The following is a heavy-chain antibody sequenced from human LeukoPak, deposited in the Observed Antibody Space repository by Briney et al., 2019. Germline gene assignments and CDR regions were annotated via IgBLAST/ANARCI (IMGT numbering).Heavy chain of an antibody. CDR1: GFTFGDYA. CDR2: IRSKAYGGTT. Sequence: PGGSLRLSCTASGFTFGDYAMSWVRQAPGKGLEWVGFIRSKAYGGTTEYAASVKGRFTISRDDSKSIAYLQMNSLKTEDTAVYYCTRPPFVNYYGSGSYPVDYWGQGTLVTVSS. V-gene: IGHV3-49*04. D-gene: IGHD3-10*01. CDR3: TRPPFVNYYGSGSYPVDY. J-gene: IGHJ4*02.